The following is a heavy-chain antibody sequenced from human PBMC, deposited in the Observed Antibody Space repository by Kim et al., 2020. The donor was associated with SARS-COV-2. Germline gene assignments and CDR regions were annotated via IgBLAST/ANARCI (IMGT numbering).Heavy chain of an antibody. CDR3: ARDLRVGIVATTEPV. CDR1: GFTFSSYA. Sequence: GGSLRLSCAASGFTFSSYAMHWVRQAPGKGLEWVAVISYDGSNKYYADSVKGRFTISRDNSKNTLYLQMNSLRAEDTAVYYCARDLRVGIVATTEPVWGQGTLVTVSS. J-gene: IGHJ4*02. CDR2: ISYDGSNK. V-gene: IGHV3-30*04. D-gene: IGHD5-12*01.